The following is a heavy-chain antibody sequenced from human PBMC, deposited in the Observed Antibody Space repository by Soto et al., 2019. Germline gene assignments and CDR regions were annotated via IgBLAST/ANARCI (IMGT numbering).Heavy chain of an antibody. J-gene: IGHJ5*02. CDR3: ARGSYTSTWS. V-gene: IGHV4-39*02. CDR1: GGSISSSSYY. CDR2: IYYSGST. D-gene: IGHD6-13*01. Sequence: PSETLSLTCTVSGGSISSSSYYWGWIRQPPGKGLEWIGSIYYSGSTYYNPSLKSRVTISVDTSKNQFSLQLHSVTPEDTAVYYCARGSYTSTWSWGQGTLVTVSS.